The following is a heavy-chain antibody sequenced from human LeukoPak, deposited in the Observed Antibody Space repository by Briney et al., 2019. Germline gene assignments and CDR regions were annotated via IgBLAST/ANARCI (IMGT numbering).Heavy chain of an antibody. CDR1: GFTVSSNY. D-gene: IGHD1-26*01. V-gene: IGHV3-23*01. CDR3: AKDTAPLGATKEFDH. J-gene: IGHJ4*02. CDR2: ISGSGGSA. Sequence: GGSLRLSCAASGFTVSSNYMSWVRQAPGKGLEWVSAISGSGGSAYYAASAQGRFTTSRDNSKNILYLEMNSLRVDDTAVYYCAKDTAPLGATKEFDHWGQGTLVTVSS.